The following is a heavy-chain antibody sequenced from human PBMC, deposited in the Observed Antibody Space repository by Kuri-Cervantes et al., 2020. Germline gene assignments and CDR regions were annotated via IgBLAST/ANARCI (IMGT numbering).Heavy chain of an antibody. CDR2: ISYDGSNK. CDR1: GFTFSSYA. Sequence: GGSLRLSCAASGFTFSSYAIHWVRQAPGKGLEWVAVISYDGSNKYYADSVKGRFTISRDNARNSLYLQMNSLRAEDTALYYCARRFDLWGQGTMVTVSS. J-gene: IGHJ3*01. CDR3: ARRFDL. V-gene: IGHV3-30-3*01.